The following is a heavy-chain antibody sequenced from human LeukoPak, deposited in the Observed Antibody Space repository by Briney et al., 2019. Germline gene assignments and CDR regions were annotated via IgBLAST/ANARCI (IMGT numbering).Heavy chain of an antibody. Sequence: GGSLRLSCAASGFTFSSYSMNWVRQAPGKGLEWLTDIWYDGSNKYYTDSVKGRFTISRDNSKNTLYLQMSSLRAEDTAVYYCARDSNSYGSGATIDYWGQGTLVTVSS. V-gene: IGHV3-33*08. CDR3: ARDSNSYGSGATIDY. J-gene: IGHJ4*02. CDR2: IWYDGSNK. CDR1: GFTFSSYS. D-gene: IGHD3-10*01.